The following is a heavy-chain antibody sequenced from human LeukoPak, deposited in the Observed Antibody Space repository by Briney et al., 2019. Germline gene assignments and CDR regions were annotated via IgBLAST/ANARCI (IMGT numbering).Heavy chain of an antibody. CDR3: VKDRVSISSSGYFDY. V-gene: IGHV3-64D*06. CDR2: ISSNGGST. CDR1: GFTFSSYA. J-gene: IGHJ4*02. Sequence: GGSLRLSCAASGFTFSSYAMHWVRQAPGKGLEYVSAISSNGGSTYYADSVKGRFTISRDNSKNTLYLQMSSLRAEDTAVYYCVKDRVSISSSGYFDYWGQGTLVTVSS. D-gene: IGHD6-13*01.